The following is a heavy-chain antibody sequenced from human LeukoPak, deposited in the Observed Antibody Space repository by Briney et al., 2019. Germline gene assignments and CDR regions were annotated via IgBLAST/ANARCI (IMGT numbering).Heavy chain of an antibody. D-gene: IGHD2-15*01. J-gene: IGHJ5*02. V-gene: IGHV4-34*01. CDR2: INHSGTS. Sequence: SETLSLTCAVYGGSFSDYYWSWIRQPPGKGLEWIAGINHSGTSNYNPSLKSRVTISVDTSKNQFSLKLNSVTAADTAVYYCARHGVATWFDPWGQGTLVTVSS. CDR1: GGSFSDYY. CDR3: ARHGVATWFDP.